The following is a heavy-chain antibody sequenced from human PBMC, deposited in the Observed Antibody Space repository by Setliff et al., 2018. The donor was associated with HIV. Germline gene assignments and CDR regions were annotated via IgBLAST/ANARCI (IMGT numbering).Heavy chain of an antibody. CDR1: GGSISVHY. CDR2: MYASGST. Sequence: SETLSLTCTVSGGSISVHYWSWLRQPPGKGLEWIGYMYASGSTDYDPSLKSRVTVSVDRFRNQFSLQLRSVTAADTAVYYCARARRDSYDRGRRNHYYIDVWGKGTPVTVSS. V-gene: IGHV4-59*11. CDR3: ARARRDSYDRGRRNHYYIDV. J-gene: IGHJ6*03. D-gene: IGHD3-22*01.